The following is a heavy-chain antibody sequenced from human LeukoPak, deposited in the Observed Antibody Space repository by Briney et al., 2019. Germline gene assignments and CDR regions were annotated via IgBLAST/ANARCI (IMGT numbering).Heavy chain of an antibody. CDR3: AKDLWELPRGGALY. J-gene: IGHJ4*02. CDR1: GFTFSSYA. D-gene: IGHD1-26*01. Sequence: GGSLRLSCAASGFTFSSYAMSWVRQAPGKGLEWVSAISGSGGSTYYADSVKGRFTISRDNSKNTLYLQMNSLRAEDTAVYYCAKDLWELPRGGALYWGQGTLVTVSS. CDR2: ISGSGGST. V-gene: IGHV3-23*01.